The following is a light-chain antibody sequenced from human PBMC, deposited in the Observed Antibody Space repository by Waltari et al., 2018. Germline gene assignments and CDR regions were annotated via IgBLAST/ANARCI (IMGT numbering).Light chain of an antibody. J-gene: IGLJ1*01. CDR1: SSNIGADYD. CDR3: QSYDSSLSGWRV. CDR2: DTT. Sequence: QSVLTQPPSVSGAPGQRVTISCTGGSSNIGADYDVHWYQQVPGTAPKLLIFDTTNRPSGVPNRFSGSKSGTSAFLAITGLQPEDEADYYCQSYDSSLSGWRVFGTGTKVTVL. V-gene: IGLV1-40*01.